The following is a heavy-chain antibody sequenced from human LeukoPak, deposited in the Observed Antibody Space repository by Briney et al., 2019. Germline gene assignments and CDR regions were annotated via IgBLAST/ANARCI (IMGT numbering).Heavy chain of an antibody. Sequence: PGGSLRLSCAASGFTFDDYAMHWVRQAPGKGLEWVSGISWNSGSIGYADSMKGRFTISRDNAKNSLYLQMNSLRAEDTALYYCAKGGCSSTSCLGYYYYYGMDVWGQGTTVTVSS. D-gene: IGHD2-2*01. V-gene: IGHV3-9*01. CDR3: AKGGCSSTSCLGYYYYYGMDV. CDR2: ISWNSGSI. J-gene: IGHJ6*02. CDR1: GFTFDDYA.